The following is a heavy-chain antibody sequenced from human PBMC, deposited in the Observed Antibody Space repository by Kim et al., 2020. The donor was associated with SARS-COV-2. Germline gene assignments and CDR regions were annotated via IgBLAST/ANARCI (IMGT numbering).Heavy chain of an antibody. D-gene: IGHD6-19*01. V-gene: IGHV1-24*01. CDR3: ATAKKDVAVANFDY. Sequence: AQKFQGRVTMTEDTSTDTAYMELSSLRSEDTAVYYCATAKKDVAVANFDYWGQGTLVTVSS. J-gene: IGHJ4*02.